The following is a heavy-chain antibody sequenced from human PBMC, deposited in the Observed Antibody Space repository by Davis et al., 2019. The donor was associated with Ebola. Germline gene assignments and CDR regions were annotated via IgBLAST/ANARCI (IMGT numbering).Heavy chain of an antibody. CDR2: ISGTAVTT. J-gene: IGHJ4*02. V-gene: IGHV3-23*01. CDR3: AKGANYGAPFDY. Sequence: GESLKISCAASGFTFTSYAMNWGRQAPGKWLECVSSISGTAVTTYYADSVKGRFTISRDNSKNTLYLQMNSLRAEDTAVYYCAKGANYGAPFDYWGQGTLVTVSS. CDR1: GFTFTSYA. D-gene: IGHD4/OR15-4a*01.